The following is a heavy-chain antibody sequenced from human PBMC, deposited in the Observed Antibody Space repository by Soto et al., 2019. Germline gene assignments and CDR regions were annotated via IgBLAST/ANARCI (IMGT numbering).Heavy chain of an antibody. CDR1: GFTFSSYA. Sequence: QVQLVESGGGVVQPGRSLRLSCAASGFTFSSYAMHWVRQAPGKGLEWVAVISYDGSNKYYADSVKGRFTISRDNSKNTLYLQMNSLRAEDTAVYYCARASDYDSSGPLDYWGQGTLVTVSS. CDR2: ISYDGSNK. CDR3: ARASDYDSSGPLDY. J-gene: IGHJ4*02. V-gene: IGHV3-30-3*01. D-gene: IGHD3-22*01.